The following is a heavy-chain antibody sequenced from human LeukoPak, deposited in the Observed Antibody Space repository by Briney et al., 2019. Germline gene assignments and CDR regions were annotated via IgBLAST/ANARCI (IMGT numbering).Heavy chain of an antibody. CDR3: ARGRMGGGITIFGVVINGWFDP. J-gene: IGHJ5*02. Sequence: SETLSLTCAVYGGSFSGYYWSWIRQPPGKGLEWIGEINHSGSTNYNPSLKSRVTISVDTSKNQFSLKLSSVTAADTAVYCCARGRMGGGITIFGVVINGWFDPWGQGTLVTVSS. D-gene: IGHD3-3*01. CDR1: GGSFSGYY. CDR2: INHSGST. V-gene: IGHV4-34*01.